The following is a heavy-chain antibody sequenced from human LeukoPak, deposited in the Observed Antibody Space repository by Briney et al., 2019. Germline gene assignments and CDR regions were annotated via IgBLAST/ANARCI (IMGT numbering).Heavy chain of an antibody. CDR3: ARAVTIVDLYFDY. CDR1: GYTFTGYY. Sequence: ASVKVSCKASGYTFTGYYMHWVRQAPGQGLEWMGWINPNSGGTNYAQKFQGRVTMTRDTSISTAYMELSRLRSDDTAVYYCARAVTIVDLYFDYWGQGTLATVSS. V-gene: IGHV1-2*02. CDR2: INPNSGGT. D-gene: IGHD3-3*01. J-gene: IGHJ4*02.